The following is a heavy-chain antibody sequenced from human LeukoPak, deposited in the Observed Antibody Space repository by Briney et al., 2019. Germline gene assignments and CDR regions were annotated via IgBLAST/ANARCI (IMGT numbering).Heavy chain of an antibody. CDR2: ISGSGGST. Sequence: GGSLRLSCAASGFTFSSYAMSWVRQAPGKGLEWVSAISGSGGSTYYADSVKGRFTISRDNSKNTLYLQMNSLRAEDTAVYYCTTEGIKGSYYYYYYGMDVWGQGTTVTVSS. J-gene: IGHJ6*02. V-gene: IGHV3-23*01. CDR1: GFTFSSYA. D-gene: IGHD1-26*01. CDR3: TTEGIKGSYYYYYYGMDV.